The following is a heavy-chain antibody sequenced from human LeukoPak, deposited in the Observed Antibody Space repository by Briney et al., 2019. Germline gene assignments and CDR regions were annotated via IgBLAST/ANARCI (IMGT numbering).Heavy chain of an antibody. V-gene: IGHV3-23*01. D-gene: IGHD3-9*01. CDR3: AKGPYYGILTGYYSDY. J-gene: IGHJ4*02. Sequence: PGGSLRLSCAASGFTFSSYAMSWVRQAPGKGLEWVSAISGSGGSTYYADSVKGRFTISRDNSKNTLYLQMNSLRAEDTAVYYCAKGPYYGILTGYYSDYWGQGTLVTVSS. CDR2: ISGSGGST. CDR1: GFTFSSYA.